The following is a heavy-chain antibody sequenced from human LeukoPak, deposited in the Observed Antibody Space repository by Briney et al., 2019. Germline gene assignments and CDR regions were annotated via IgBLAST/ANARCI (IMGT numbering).Heavy chain of an antibody. CDR1: GFTFDDYA. CDR2: ISWNSGSI. Sequence: HPGGSLRLSCAASGFTFDDYAMHWVRQAPGKGLEWVSGISWNSGSIGYADSVKGRFTISRDNAKNSLYLQMNSLRAEDTALYYCAKDMVSGYSYGYLDYWGQGTLVTVSS. CDR3: AKDMVSGYSYGYLDY. V-gene: IGHV3-9*01. J-gene: IGHJ4*02. D-gene: IGHD5-18*01.